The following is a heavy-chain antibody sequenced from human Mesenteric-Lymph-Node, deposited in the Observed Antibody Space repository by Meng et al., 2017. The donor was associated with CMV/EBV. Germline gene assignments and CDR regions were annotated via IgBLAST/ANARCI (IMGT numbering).Heavy chain of an antibody. CDR3: AQEFLPDLFDN. V-gene: IGHV3-43D*03. J-gene: IGHJ4*02. CDR2: INSDCGDI. CDR1: SFTFDDSP. Sequence: LACTASSFTFDDSPLHSVRRLPGKGLMWASIINSDCGDIKYADAVKGRFTISSDNSKNSLYLQMDSLRAEDSAFYYCAQEFLPDLFDNWGQGTLVTVSS.